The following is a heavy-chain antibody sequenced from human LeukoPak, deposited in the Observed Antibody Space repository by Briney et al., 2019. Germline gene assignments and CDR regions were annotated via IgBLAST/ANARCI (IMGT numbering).Heavy chain of an antibody. CDR2: INHSGST. J-gene: IGHJ4*02. Sequence: PSETLSLTCAVYGGSFSGYYWSWIRQPPGKGLEWIGEINHSGSTNYNPSLKSRVTISVDTSKNQFSLKLSSVTAADTAVYYCARDRGVWKPFDYWGQGTLVTVSS. D-gene: IGHD3-10*01. CDR1: GGSFSGYY. V-gene: IGHV4-34*01. CDR3: ARDRGVWKPFDY.